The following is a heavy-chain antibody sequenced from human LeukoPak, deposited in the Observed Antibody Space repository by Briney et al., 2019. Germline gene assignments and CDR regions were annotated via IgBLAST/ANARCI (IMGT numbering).Heavy chain of an antibody. D-gene: IGHD7-27*01. J-gene: IGHJ4*02. Sequence: GGSLRLSSEISRDTFIHAWMSWARHSPEEGGQCACRVNSLADGATTDYAAPATGRLTVSTDDSENTLYLQMNSLTTQDTAIYYCARGWSTGDSGFDYWGQGTLVTVSS. V-gene: IGHV3-15*01. CDR1: RDTFIHAW. CDR2: VNSLADGATT. CDR3: ARGWSTGDSGFDY.